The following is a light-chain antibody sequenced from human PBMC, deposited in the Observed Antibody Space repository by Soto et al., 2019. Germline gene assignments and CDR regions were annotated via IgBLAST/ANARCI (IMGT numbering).Light chain of an antibody. Sequence: EIVLTQSPGTLSLSPGERATLSCRASQYVSSCYLAWYQQTPGQARRLLIYGASARATGIPARFSGRGAGTEFTLTISLLQSEDSAVYYCQQYNNWRTFGQGTRLEI. J-gene: IGKJ5*01. CDR1: QYVSSCY. CDR2: GAS. V-gene: IGKV3D-7*01. CDR3: QQYNNWRT.